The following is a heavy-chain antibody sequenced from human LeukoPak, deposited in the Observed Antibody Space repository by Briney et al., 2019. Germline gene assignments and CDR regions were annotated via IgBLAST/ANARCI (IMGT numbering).Heavy chain of an antibody. D-gene: IGHD5-24*01. Sequence: PSETLSLTCTVSGGSISSGSYYWSWIRQPAGKGLEWIGRIYTSGSTNYNPSPKSRVTISVDTSKNQFSLKLSSVTAADTAVYYCARDRWPDDAFDIWGQGTMVTVSS. CDR1: GGSISSGSYY. J-gene: IGHJ3*02. V-gene: IGHV4-61*02. CDR3: ARDRWPDDAFDI. CDR2: IYTSGST.